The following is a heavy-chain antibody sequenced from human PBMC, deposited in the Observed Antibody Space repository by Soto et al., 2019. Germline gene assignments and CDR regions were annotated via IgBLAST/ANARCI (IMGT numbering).Heavy chain of an antibody. D-gene: IGHD3-3*01. CDR2: ISAYNGNT. Sequence: GASVKVSCKASGYTFTSYGISWVRQAPGQGLEWMGWISAYNGNTNYAQKLQGRVTMTTDTSTSTAYMELRSLRSDDTAVYYCARDLGLLRFLEWLPPTNYYYYGMDVWGQGTTVTVSS. CDR3: ARDLGLLRFLEWLPPTNYYYYGMDV. V-gene: IGHV1-18*01. CDR1: GYTFTSYG. J-gene: IGHJ6*02.